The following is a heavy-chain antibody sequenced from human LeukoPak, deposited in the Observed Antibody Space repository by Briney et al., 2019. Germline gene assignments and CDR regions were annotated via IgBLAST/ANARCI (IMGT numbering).Heavy chain of an antibody. CDR1: VGSIGIDC. V-gene: IGHV4-59*01. J-gene: IGHJ4*02. CDR3: ASGVAAPGTGSLSWYVI. Sequence: PSETLSLTCIVPVGSIGIDCGRSVRQPPGKGLEWIGYIYSSGSTNYNPSLKSRVTISLDTSKNQFSLKLSFVTAADTAVYYCASGVAAPGTGSLSWYVIRGQGNLVTVSS. CDR2: IYSSGST. D-gene: IGHD6-13*01.